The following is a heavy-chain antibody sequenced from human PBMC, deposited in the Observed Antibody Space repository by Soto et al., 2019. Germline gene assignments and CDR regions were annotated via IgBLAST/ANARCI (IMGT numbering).Heavy chain of an antibody. CDR1: GFTFDDYA. CDR2: ISWNSGSI. CDR3: AKDYCSSTSCSRHDAFDI. J-gene: IGHJ3*02. Sequence: PGGSLRLSCAASGFTFDDYAMHWVRQAPGKGLEWVSGISWNSGSIGYADSVKGRFTISRDNAKNSLYLQMNSLRAEDTALYYCAKDYCSSTSCSRHDAFDIWGQGTMVTVSS. D-gene: IGHD2-2*01. V-gene: IGHV3-9*01.